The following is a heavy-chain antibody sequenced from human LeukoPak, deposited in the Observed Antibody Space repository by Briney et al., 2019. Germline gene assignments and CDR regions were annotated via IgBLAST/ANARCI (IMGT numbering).Heavy chain of an antibody. CDR1: GFTFSSYA. CDR3: ARGHKGIFDY. D-gene: IGHD2-15*01. CDR2: ISSNGGST. J-gene: IGHJ4*02. Sequence: GGSLRLSCAASGFTFSSYAMHWVRQAPGKGLEYVSAISSNGGSTYYANSVKGRFTISRDNSKNTLYLQMGSLRAEDMAVYYCARGHKGIFDYWGQGTLVTVSS. V-gene: IGHV3-64*01.